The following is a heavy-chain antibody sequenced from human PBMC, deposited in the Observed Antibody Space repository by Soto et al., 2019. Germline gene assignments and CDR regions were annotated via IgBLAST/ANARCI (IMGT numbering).Heavy chain of an antibody. CDR2: IWYDGSNK. Sequence: QVQLVESGGGVVQPGRSLRLSCAASGFTFSSYGMHWVRQAPGKGLEWVAVIWYDGSNKYYADSVKGRFTISRDNSKNTLYRQMNSLRAEDTAVYYCAREVPPSSYFDYWGQGTLVTVSS. D-gene: IGHD2-15*01. CDR3: AREVPPSSYFDY. J-gene: IGHJ4*02. CDR1: GFTFSSYG. V-gene: IGHV3-33*01.